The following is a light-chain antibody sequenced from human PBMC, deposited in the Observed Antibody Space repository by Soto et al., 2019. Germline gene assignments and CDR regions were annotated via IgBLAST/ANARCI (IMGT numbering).Light chain of an antibody. CDR2: DSS. CDR3: QQRVDWPLT. Sequence: ETVLTQSPATLSLSPGETATLSCRASENVNTYLAWFQQKPGQAPRLLIYDSSHRATVTPDRFSGSGSGTDFTLTISRVEPEDCSIYYSQQRVDWPLTFGGGTKVPI. V-gene: IGKV3-11*01. J-gene: IGKJ4*01. CDR1: ENVNTY.